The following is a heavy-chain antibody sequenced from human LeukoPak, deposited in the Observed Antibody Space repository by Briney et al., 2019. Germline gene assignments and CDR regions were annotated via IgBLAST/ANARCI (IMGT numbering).Heavy chain of an antibody. V-gene: IGHV3-23*01. J-gene: IGHJ4*02. D-gene: IGHD3-3*01. CDR2: ISDGGT. Sequence: GGSLRLSCAASGFTFSTYAMSWVRQAPGKGLEWVSAISDGGTYYADSVKGRFTISRDDSKNTAYLQMNSLKTEDTAIYYCTRHFRDYNFWSGPPPLDYWGQGTLVTVSS. CDR1: GFTFSTYA. CDR3: TRHFRDYNFWSGPPPLDY.